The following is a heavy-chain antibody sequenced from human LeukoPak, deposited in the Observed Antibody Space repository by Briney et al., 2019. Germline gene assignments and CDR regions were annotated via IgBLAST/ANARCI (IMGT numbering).Heavy chain of an antibody. Sequence: GGSLRLSCAASGFTFSSYSMNWVRQAPGKGLEWVSAISGSGGSTYYADSVKGRFTISRDNSKNTLYLQMNSLRAEDTAVYYCANLAVTTWARSAFDIWGQGTMVTVSS. CDR3: ANLAVTTWARSAFDI. CDR1: GFTFSSYS. V-gene: IGHV3-23*01. CDR2: ISGSGGST. D-gene: IGHD4-11*01. J-gene: IGHJ3*02.